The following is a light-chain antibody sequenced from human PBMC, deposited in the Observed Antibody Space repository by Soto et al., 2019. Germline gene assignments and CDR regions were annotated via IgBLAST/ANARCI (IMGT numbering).Light chain of an antibody. Sequence: DIQMTQSPSTLSASIGDRVTITCRASQSLNNWLAWYQQKPGRAPNLLIYDASILQSGVPSRFSGSGSETEVTLTISGLQPDDFATYYCQPYNTYSWAFGPGTKVEVK. CDR2: DAS. CDR1: QSLNNW. CDR3: QPYNTYSWA. J-gene: IGKJ1*01. V-gene: IGKV1-5*01.